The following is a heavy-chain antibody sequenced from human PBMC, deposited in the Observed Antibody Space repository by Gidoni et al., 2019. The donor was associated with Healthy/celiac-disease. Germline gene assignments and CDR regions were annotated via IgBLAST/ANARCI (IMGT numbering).Heavy chain of an antibody. D-gene: IGHD2-2*01. CDR1: GFPFRSYD. J-gene: IGHJ4*02. CDR3: ARGACSSTSCRKYYFDY. V-gene: IGHV3-13*01. Sequence: EVQLVESGGGLVQPGGSLRLSCAASGFPFRSYDMHWVRQATGKGLEWVSAIGTAGDTYYPGSVKGRFTISRENAKNSLYLQMNSLRAGDTAVYYCARGACSSTSCRKYYFDYWGQGTLVTVSS. CDR2: IGTAGDT.